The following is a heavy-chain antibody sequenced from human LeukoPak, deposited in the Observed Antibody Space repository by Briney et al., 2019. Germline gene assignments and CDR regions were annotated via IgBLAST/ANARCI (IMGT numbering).Heavy chain of an antibody. J-gene: IGHJ4*02. CDR2: ISYEGSNK. D-gene: IGHD1-26*01. CDR1: GFTFRSYA. V-gene: IGHV3-30-3*01. Sequence: GRSLRLSCAASGFTFRSYAMHWVRQAPGEGLEWVAVISYEGSNKYYADSVKGRFTISRDNSKNTLYLQMNSLRAEDTAVYYCARDKGAQAFDYWGQGTLVTVSS. CDR3: ARDKGAQAFDY.